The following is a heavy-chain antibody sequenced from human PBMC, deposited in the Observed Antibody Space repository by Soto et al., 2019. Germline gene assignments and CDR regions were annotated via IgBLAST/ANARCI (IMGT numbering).Heavy chain of an antibody. CDR1: GFRFKSFV. V-gene: IGHV3-30*05. CDR2: TSYDGNNK. J-gene: IGHJ4*02. CDR3: ARWGTTGGFDL. Sequence: QVQLVESGGGVVQPGTSLRLSCAASGFRFKSFVMHWVRQAQGKGLEWVAFTSYDGNNKDYGDSVKGRFTVSRDNSQNTMHLLRDFLRLEGTALYYWARWGTTGGFDLWGQGPRVSVSS. D-gene: IGHD3-16*01.